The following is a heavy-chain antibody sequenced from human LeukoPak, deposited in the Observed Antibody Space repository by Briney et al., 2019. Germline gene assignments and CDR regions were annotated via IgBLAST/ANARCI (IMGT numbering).Heavy chain of an antibody. CDR2: INYNGGTT. CDR1: GFTFSDYY. V-gene: IGHV3-11*01. CDR3: ARDKSYGDSSDY. D-gene: IGHD4-17*01. Sequence: GGSLRLSCAVSGFTFSDYYMSWIRQAPGKGLEWISYINYNGGTTYYADSVKGRFTISRDNGKDSLYLQMNSLSAEDTAVYYCARDKSYGDSSDYWGQGTLVTVSS. J-gene: IGHJ4*02.